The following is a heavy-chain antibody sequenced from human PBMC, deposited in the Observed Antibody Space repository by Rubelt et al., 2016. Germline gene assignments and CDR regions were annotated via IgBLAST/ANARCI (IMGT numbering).Heavy chain of an antibody. CDR3: ARLVGRSTSRTAYYYYYYMDV. CDR1: GYTFMTHY. Sequence: QVQLVQSGAEMKKPGTSVKISCTASGYTFMTHYIYWVRQAPGQGLEWMGAINPSGGATTYAQKFQGRVTVTRDTSASTVYMELSSLRSDDTAVYYCARLVGRSTSRTAYYYYYYMDVWGKGTTVTVSS. CDR2: INPSGGAT. V-gene: IGHV1-46*01. J-gene: IGHJ6*03. D-gene: IGHD2-2*01.